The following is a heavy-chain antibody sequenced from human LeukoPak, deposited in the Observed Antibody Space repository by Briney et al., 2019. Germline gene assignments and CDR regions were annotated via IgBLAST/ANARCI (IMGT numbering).Heavy chain of an antibody. D-gene: IGHD4-17*01. CDR3: ARSYGDRYYYYYAMDV. J-gene: IGHJ6*02. CDR2: IIPIFGTA. V-gene: IGHV1-69*13. CDR1: GGTFGSYA. Sequence: SVKVSCKASGGTFGSYAISWLRQAPGQGLEWMGGIIPIFGTANYAQKFQGRVTITADESTSAAYMELSSLRSEDTAVYYCARSYGDRYYYYYAMDVWGQGTTVTVSS.